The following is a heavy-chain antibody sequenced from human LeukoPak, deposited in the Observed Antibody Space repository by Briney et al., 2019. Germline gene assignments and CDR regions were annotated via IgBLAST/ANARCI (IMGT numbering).Heavy chain of an antibody. Sequence: SETLSLTCAVYGGSFSGYYWSWLRQPPGKGLEWIGEINHSGSTNYNPSLKSRVTISVDTSKNQFSLKLSSVTAANTAVYYCASLYLNDIVVVPAAMSLHQDAFDIWGQGTMVTVSS. CDR3: ASLYLNDIVVVPAAMSLHQDAFDI. V-gene: IGHV4-34*01. CDR1: GGSFSGYY. CDR2: INHSGST. D-gene: IGHD2-2*01. J-gene: IGHJ3*02.